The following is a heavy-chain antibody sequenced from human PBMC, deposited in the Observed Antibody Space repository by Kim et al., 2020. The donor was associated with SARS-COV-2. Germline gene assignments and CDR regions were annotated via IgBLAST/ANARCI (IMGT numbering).Heavy chain of an antibody. Sequence: SNPSLKSRVTISVDTSKNQFSLKLSSVTAADTAVYYCARAGNYYDSSGYLDYWGQGTLVTVSS. V-gene: IGHV4-31*02. CDR3: ARAGNYYDSSGYLDY. J-gene: IGHJ4*02. D-gene: IGHD3-22*01.